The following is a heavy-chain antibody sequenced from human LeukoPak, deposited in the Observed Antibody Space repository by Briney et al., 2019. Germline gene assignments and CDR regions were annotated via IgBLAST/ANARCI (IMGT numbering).Heavy chain of an antibody. V-gene: IGHV3-23*01. D-gene: IGHD6-19*01. CDR3: AKTAVAGISGYYFDY. J-gene: IGHJ4*02. CDR2: ISGSGGST. CDR1: GFTFSSYA. Sequence: GGSLRLSCAAYGFTFSSYAMSWVRQAPGKGLEWVSAISGSGGSTYYADSVKGRFTISRDNSKNTLYLQMNSLRAEDTAVYYCAKTAVAGISGYYFDYWGQGTLVTVSS.